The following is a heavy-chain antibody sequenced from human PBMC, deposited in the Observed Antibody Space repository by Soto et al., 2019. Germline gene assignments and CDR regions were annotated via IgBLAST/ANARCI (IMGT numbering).Heavy chain of an antibody. V-gene: IGHV4-34*01. CDR2: INHRGSA. CDR1: GESFIGYY. D-gene: IGHD5-12*01. Sequence: PSETLSLTCAVYGESFIGYYWTWIRQPPGKGLEWIGKINHRGSANYNPSLKSRVTISVDTSNNQFSLKLSSVTAADTSVYYCARTDIVTTNCFDPWGQGTLVTVSS. J-gene: IGHJ5*02. CDR3: ARTDIVTTNCFDP.